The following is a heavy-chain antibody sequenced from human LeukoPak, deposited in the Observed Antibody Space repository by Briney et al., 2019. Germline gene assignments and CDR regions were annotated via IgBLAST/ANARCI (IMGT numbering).Heavy chain of an antibody. V-gene: IGHV3-74*01. Sequence: PGGSLRLSCAASGFTFSSYWMFWVRQAPGKGLVWVSRINRGGSSTNYADSVKGRFTISRDNAKNTLYLQMNRLRVEDTAVYYCARDVLRRGQGTMVTVSS. J-gene: IGHJ3*01. CDR1: GFTFSSYW. CDR3: ARDVLR. D-gene: IGHD2-2*01. CDR2: INRGGSST.